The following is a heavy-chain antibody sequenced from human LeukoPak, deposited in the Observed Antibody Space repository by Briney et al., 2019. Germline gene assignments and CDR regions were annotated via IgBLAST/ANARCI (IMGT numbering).Heavy chain of an antibody. Sequence: PGGSLRLSCAASGFTFSSYGMNWVRQAPGKGLEWVAVIWYDGSNKYYGDSVKGRFTISRDNSKNTLYLQMNSLRAEDTAVYYCARGGSGSWYNDYWGQGTLVTVPS. CDR3: ARGGSGSWYNDY. CDR1: GFTFSSYG. V-gene: IGHV3-33*01. J-gene: IGHJ4*02. CDR2: IWYDGSNK. D-gene: IGHD6-13*01.